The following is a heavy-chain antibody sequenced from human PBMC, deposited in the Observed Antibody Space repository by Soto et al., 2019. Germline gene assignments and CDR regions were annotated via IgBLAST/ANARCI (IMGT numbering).Heavy chain of an antibody. V-gene: IGHV4-34*01. D-gene: IGHD2-2*01. CDR2: INHSGST. Sequence: QVQLQQWGAGLLKPSETLSLTCAVYGGSFSGYYWSWIRQPPGKGLEWIGEINHSGSTNYNPSLKSRVTISVDTSKNQFSLKLSSVTAADTAVYYCARGRTGFRYCSSTSCFSNWFDPWGQGTLVTVSS. CDR3: ARGRTGFRYCSSTSCFSNWFDP. CDR1: GGSFSGYY. J-gene: IGHJ5*02.